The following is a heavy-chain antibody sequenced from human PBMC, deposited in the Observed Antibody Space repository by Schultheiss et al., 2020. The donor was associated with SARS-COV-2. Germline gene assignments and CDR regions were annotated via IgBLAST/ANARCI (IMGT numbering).Heavy chain of an antibody. CDR1: GGSISSYY. CDR3: ARHYDYVWGSYRFTYYYYGMDV. J-gene: IGHJ6*02. Sequence: SETLSLTCTVSGGSISSYYWSWIRQPPGKGLEWIGYIYYSGSTNYNPSLKSRVTISVDTSKNQFSLKLSSVTAADTAVYYCARHYDYVWGSYRFTYYYYGMDVWGQGTTVTVSS. CDR2: IYYSGST. V-gene: IGHV4-59*08. D-gene: IGHD3-16*02.